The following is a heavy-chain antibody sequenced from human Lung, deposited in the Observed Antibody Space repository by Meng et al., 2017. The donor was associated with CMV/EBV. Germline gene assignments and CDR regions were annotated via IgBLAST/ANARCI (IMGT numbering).Heavy chain of an antibody. CDR3: VTDQDRLGGI. CDR1: GFSFSKHW. CDR2: INLYGSEK. D-gene: IGHD5-12*01. V-gene: IGHV3-7*01. Sequence: ESXKISCVASGFSFSKHWMGWVRQAPGKGLEYLANINLYGSEKYYMDSVKGRFTISRDNAKNSLFLQMNSLRAEDTAVYYCVTDQDRLGGIWGQGTMVTVSS. J-gene: IGHJ3*02.